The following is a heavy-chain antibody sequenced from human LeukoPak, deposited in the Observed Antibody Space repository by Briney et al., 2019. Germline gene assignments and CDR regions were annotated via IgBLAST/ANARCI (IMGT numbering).Heavy chain of an antibody. V-gene: IGHV4-34*01. Sequence: SETLSLTRAVYGGSFSGYDWSWIRQPPGQGLEWMGEINHSGSTNYNPSLTSRVTISVDTSKNQFSLTLSSVTAEDTAVYYCARAGSSTIWYSGGAFDIWGQGTMVTVSS. CDR2: INHSGST. J-gene: IGHJ3*02. D-gene: IGHD5/OR15-5a*01. CDR3: ARAGSSTIWYSGGAFDI. CDR1: GGSFSGYD.